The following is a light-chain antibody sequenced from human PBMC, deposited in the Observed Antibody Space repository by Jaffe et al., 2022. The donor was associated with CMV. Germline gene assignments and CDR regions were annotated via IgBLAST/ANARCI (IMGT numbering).Light chain of an antibody. Sequence: QSALTQPASVSGSPGQPITISCTGTSSDVGSYNLVSWYQQHPGKAPKLMIYEVSKRPSGVSNRFSGSKSGNTASLTISGLQAEDEADYYCCSYAGNSTWVFGGGTKLTVL. V-gene: IGLV2-23*02. J-gene: IGLJ3*02. CDR2: EVS. CDR3: CSYAGNSTWV. CDR1: SSDVGSYNL.